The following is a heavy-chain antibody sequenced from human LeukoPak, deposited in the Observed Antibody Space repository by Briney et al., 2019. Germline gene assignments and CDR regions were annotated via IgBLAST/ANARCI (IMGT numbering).Heavy chain of an antibody. D-gene: IGHD5-12*01. V-gene: IGHV3-64*01. CDR3: AAGSGYDPRYYYYYMDV. J-gene: IGHJ6*03. CDR1: GFTFSSYA. CDR2: ISSNGGST. Sequence: GGSLRLSCAASGFTFSSYAMHWVRQAPGKGLEYVSAISSNGGSTYYANSVKGRFTISRDNSKNTLYLQMGSLRAEDMAVYYCAAGSGYDPRYYYYYMDVWGKGTTVTISS.